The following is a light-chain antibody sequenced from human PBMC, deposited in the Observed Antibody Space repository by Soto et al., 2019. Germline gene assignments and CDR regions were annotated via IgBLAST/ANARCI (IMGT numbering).Light chain of an antibody. Sequence: EIVMTQSPATLSVSPGERATLSCRASQSVSSHLAWYQQKPGQAPRLLLYGASTRATSIPARCSGSGSGTEYTLIISSLQSQDFAAYYCQVYSGGPTWTFGQGTKVDIK. J-gene: IGKJ1*01. CDR1: QSVSSH. CDR2: GAS. CDR3: QVYSGGPTWT. V-gene: IGKV3-15*01.